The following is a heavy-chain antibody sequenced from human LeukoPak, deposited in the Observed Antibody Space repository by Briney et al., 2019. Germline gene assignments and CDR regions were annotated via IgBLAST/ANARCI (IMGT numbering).Heavy chain of an antibody. D-gene: IGHD3-22*01. CDR2: IKTKADGGTT. CDR3: TSNGEYYDKSGYLVY. V-gene: IGHV3-15*01. Sequence: PGGSLRLSCAASGFTFNNAWMSWVRQAPGKGLEWVGRIKTKADGGTTDYAAPVKGRFTISRDDSKNTLYLQMNSLKIEDTAVYYCTSNGEYYDKSGYLVYWGQGTLVTVSS. J-gene: IGHJ4*02. CDR1: GFTFNNAW.